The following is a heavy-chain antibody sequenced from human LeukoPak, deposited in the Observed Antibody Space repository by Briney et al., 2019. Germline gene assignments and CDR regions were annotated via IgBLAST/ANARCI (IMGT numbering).Heavy chain of an antibody. D-gene: IGHD3-10*01. Sequence: ASVKVSCKASGYTFTSYGISWVRQAPGQGLEWMGWISAYNGNTNYAQKLQGRVTMTTDTSTSTAYMELRSLRSDDTAVYYCARARGITMVRGVITLKDNWFDPWSQGTLVTVSS. CDR1: GYTFTSYG. CDR3: ARARGITMVRGVITLKDNWFDP. V-gene: IGHV1-18*01. CDR2: ISAYNGNT. J-gene: IGHJ5*02.